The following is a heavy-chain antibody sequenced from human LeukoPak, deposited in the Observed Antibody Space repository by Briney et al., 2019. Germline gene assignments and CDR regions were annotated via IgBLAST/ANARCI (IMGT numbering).Heavy chain of an antibody. CDR3: ARGAAADWVFDI. CDR1: GGSISSYY. D-gene: IGHD2-2*01. CDR2: IYPSVGT. J-gene: IGHJ3*02. Sequence: SETLSLTCTVSGGSISSYYWSWIRQPARKGLEWIGRIYPSVGTNYNPSLKSRVTISVDKSKNQFSLKLSAVTAADTAVYYCARGAAADWVFDIWGQGTMVTVSS. V-gene: IGHV4-4*07.